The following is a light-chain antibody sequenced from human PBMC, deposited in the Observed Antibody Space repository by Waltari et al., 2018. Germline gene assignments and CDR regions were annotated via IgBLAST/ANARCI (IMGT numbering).Light chain of an antibody. J-gene: IGKJ1*01. CDR2: KAS. CDR3: QQYNSFPT. CDR1: QSIITC. Sequence: DIQMTQSPSTLSVSVGDRVTITCRASQSIITCLAWYQQKPGKAPKVLIYKASNLQRGVPSRFSGSGSGTEFTLTISSLQPDDFGTYYCQQYNSFPTFGQGTKVEIK. V-gene: IGKV1-5*03.